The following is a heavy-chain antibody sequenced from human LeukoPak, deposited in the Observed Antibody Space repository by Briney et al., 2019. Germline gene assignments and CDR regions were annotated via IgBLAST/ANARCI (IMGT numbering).Heavy chain of an antibody. CDR3: ARVAPGFTYGDSDPRPWYYDL. J-gene: IGHJ2*01. V-gene: IGHV3-21*01. D-gene: IGHD4-17*01. CDR1: GFAFNTYS. CDR2: ISSTSLYK. Sequence: GGSLRLSCAASGFAFNTYSMKWVRQAPGKGPEWVSLISSTSLYKYYADSAKGRFTISRDNAKNSLYLQMNSLRAEDTAVYYCARVAPGFTYGDSDPRPWYYDLWDRGTLVTASS.